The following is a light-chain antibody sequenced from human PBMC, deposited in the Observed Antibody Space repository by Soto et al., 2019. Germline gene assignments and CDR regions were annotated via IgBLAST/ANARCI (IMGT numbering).Light chain of an antibody. J-gene: IGKJ4*01. Sequence: DIVMTQSPDSLAVSLVESSTINCKSSHIVFFSSYNKDFLAWYQQKPGQPPKLLIYWASTREAGVPDRFSGSGSGTDFTLTISSLQAEDVAVYYCQQYCSTPLTFGGGTKVDIK. CDR2: WAS. CDR3: QQYCSTPLT. CDR1: HIVFFSSYNKDF. V-gene: IGKV4-1*01.